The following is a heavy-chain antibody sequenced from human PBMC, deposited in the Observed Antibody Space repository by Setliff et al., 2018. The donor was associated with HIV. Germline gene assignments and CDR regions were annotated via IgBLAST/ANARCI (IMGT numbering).Heavy chain of an antibody. D-gene: IGHD1-1*01. CDR3: ASARIPTGGTSTSFDY. CDR1: GFTFSSYA. Sequence: GGSLRLSCVASGFTFSSYAMNWVRQAPGKGLEWVSVITVSGTTYYADSVKDRFTISRDNPKNTLYLQMNSLRAEDTAVYYCASARIPTGGTSTSFDYWGQGTLVTVSS. V-gene: IGHV3-23*01. J-gene: IGHJ4*02. CDR2: ITVSGTT.